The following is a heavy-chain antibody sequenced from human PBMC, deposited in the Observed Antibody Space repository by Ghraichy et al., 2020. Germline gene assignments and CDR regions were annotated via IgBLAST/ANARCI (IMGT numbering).Heavy chain of an antibody. CDR3: ARGAEDSRVFDY. CDR2: INHSGST. CDR1: GGSFSGYY. Sequence: SQTLSLTCAVYGGSFSGYYWSWIRQPPGKGLECIGEINHSGSTNYNPSLKSRVTISVDTSKNQFSLKLSSVTAADTAVYYCARGAEDSRVFDYWGQGTLVTVSS. V-gene: IGHV4-34*01. J-gene: IGHJ4*02. D-gene: IGHD3-22*01.